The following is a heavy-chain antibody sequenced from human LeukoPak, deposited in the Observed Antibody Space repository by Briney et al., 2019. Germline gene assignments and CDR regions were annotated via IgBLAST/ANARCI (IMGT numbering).Heavy chain of an antibody. CDR1: GGSFSGYY. CDR2: INHSGST. J-gene: IGHJ4*02. Sequence: PSETLSLTCAVYGGSFSGYYWSWIRQPPGKGLEWIGEINHSGSTNYNPSLKSRVTISVDTSKNQFSLKLSSVTAADTAVYYCASPPSDSSSWYYFDYWGQGTLVTVSS. CDR3: ASPPSDSSSWYYFDY. V-gene: IGHV4-34*01. D-gene: IGHD6-13*01.